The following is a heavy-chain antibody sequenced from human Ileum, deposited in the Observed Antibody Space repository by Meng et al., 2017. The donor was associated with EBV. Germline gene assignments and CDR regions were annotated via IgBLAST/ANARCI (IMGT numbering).Heavy chain of an antibody. CDR3: ATNTPHHY. Sequence: VQWVESGGGVVHPGSSLRLFCAASGFTFSSSVIHWVRQAPGKGLEWVALISYDGSNKFYADSLKGRFTISRDNSDNTVSLHINSLRVEDTAVYYCATNTPHHYWGQGTLVTVSS. J-gene: IGHJ4*02. V-gene: IGHV3-33*03. CDR2: ISYDGSNK. CDR1: GFTFSSSV. D-gene: IGHD2-2*02.